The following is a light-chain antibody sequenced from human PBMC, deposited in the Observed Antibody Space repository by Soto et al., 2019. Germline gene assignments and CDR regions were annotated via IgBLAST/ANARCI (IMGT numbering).Light chain of an antibody. V-gene: IGKV3D-11*01. J-gene: IGKJ5*01. CDR3: QERSNWPIT. Sequence: EVVMTQSPATLSLSPGEGVTLSCRANQGIGDTLAWYQHKPGQTPRLLIYDTSTRATGVPARFSGSGSGTDFTLTISSLEPEDFAVYYCQERSNWPITFGQGTRLEI. CDR1: QGIGDT. CDR2: DTS.